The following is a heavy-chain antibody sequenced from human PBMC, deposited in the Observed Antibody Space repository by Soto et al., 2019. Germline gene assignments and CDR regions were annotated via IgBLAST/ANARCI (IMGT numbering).Heavy chain of an antibody. J-gene: IGHJ4*02. CDR1: GGTFSSYT. Sequence: QVQLVQSGAEVKKPGSSVKVSCKASGGTFSSYTISWVRQAPGQGLEWMGRIIPILGIANYAQKFQGRVTITADKSTSTAYMELSSLRSEDTAVYYCAREGSGTPLTGYEDYWGQGTLVTVSS. CDR3: AREGSGTPLTGYEDY. D-gene: IGHD3-9*01. CDR2: IIPILGIA. V-gene: IGHV1-69*08.